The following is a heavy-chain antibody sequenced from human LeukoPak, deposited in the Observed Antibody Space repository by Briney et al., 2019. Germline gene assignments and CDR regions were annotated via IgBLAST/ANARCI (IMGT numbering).Heavy chain of an antibody. CDR3: AKVKTYYYDSNGYRYCDY. Sequence: PGGSLRLSCAASGFTFSSYAMSWVRQAPGKGLEWVSAISGSGGSTYYADSVKGRFTISRDNSKNTLYLQMNSLRAEDTAVYYCAKVKTYYYDSNGYRYCDYWGQGTLVTVSS. CDR2: ISGSGGST. CDR1: GFTFSSYA. D-gene: IGHD3-22*01. V-gene: IGHV3-23*01. J-gene: IGHJ4*02.